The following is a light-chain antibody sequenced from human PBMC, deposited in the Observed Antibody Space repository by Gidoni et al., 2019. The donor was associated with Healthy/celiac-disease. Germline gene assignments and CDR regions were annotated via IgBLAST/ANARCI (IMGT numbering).Light chain of an antibody. J-gene: IGLJ2*01. CDR1: KLGDKY. Sequence: SYELTQPPSVSVSPGQTASITCSGVKLGDKYACWYQQKPGQSPVLVIYQDSKRPSGIPERFSGANSGNTATLTISGTQAMDEADYYCQAWDSSTRVFGGGTKLTGL. CDR2: QDS. V-gene: IGLV3-1*01. CDR3: QAWDSSTRV.